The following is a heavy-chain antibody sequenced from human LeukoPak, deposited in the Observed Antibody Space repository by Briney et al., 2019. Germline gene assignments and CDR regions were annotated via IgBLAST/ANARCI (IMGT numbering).Heavy chain of an antibody. CDR2: INSDGSST. V-gene: IGHV3-74*01. Sequence: GGSLRLSCAASGFTFSSYWMHWVRQAPGKGLVWVSRINSDGSSTSYADSVKGRFTISRDNAKNSLFLQMNSLRAEDTAVYYCAAWGLYFGYYWGQGNLVTVSS. D-gene: IGHD2-2*02. CDR1: GFTFSSYW. J-gene: IGHJ4*02. CDR3: AAWGLYFGYY.